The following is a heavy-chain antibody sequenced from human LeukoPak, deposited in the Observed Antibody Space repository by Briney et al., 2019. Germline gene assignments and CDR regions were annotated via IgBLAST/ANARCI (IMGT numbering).Heavy chain of an antibody. V-gene: IGHV4-59*08. CDR2: IYYSGST. CDR1: GGSISNYY. D-gene: IGHD5-18*01. J-gene: IGHJ4*02. Sequence: SETLSLTCTVSGGSISNYYWSWIRQPPGKGLEWIGYIYYSGSTSYNPSLKSRVTIPVDTSKNQFSLKLSSVTAADTAVYYCARHSYGYYWGQGTLVTVSS. CDR3: ARHSYGYY.